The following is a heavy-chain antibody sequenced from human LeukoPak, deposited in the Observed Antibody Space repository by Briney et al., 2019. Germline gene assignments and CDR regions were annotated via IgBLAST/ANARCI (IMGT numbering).Heavy chain of an antibody. V-gene: IGHV4-30-4*01. J-gene: IGHJ4*02. D-gene: IGHD3-9*01. CDR2: IFYSGST. CDR3: SRGYYDVLTNYPKNFDQ. CDR1: GGSIISADHY. Sequence: PSETLSLTCTVSGGSIISADHYWSWIRQPPGKGLEWIGYIFYSGSTYYNPSLKSRLTISVDTSKNQFSLKLSSVTAADTSVYYCSRGYYDVLTNYPKNFDQWGQGTLVTVSS.